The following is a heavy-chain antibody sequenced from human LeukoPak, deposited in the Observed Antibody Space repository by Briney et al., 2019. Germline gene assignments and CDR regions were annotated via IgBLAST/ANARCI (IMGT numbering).Heavy chain of an antibody. D-gene: IGHD2-2*01. Sequence: SETLSLTCTVSGGSISSSSYYWGWIRQPPGKGLEWIGSIYYSGSTYYNPSLKSRVTISVDTSKNQFSLKLSSVTAADPAVYYCARHPGYCSSTSCQNWFDPWGQGTLVTVSS. CDR1: GGSISSSSYY. V-gene: IGHV4-39*01. CDR2: IYYSGST. CDR3: ARHPGYCSSTSCQNWFDP. J-gene: IGHJ5*02.